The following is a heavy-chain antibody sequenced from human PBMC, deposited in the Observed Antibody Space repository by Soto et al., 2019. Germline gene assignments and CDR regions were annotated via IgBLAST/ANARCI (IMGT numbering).Heavy chain of an antibody. CDR2: VSYDGSYK. D-gene: IGHD6-6*01. V-gene: IGHV3-30*18. J-gene: IGHJ4*02. Sequence: PGGSLRLSCAASGFTFSDCGMHWVRQAPGKGLEWVAVVSYDGSYKYYADSVQGRFTVSRDISGNTLFLQMNGLRLEDTAVYFCAKEMYPRTVLDSSSPWGDYWGQGTLVTVSS. CDR3: AKEMYPRTVLDSSSPWGDY. CDR1: GFTFSDCG.